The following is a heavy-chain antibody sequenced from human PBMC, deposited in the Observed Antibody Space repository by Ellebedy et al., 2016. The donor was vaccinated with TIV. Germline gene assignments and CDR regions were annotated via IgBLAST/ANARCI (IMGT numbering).Heavy chain of an antibody. D-gene: IGHD2-15*01. V-gene: IGHV2-70*04. CDR1: GFSLSTSGMR. CDR3: ARLGYCSGGSCSFDY. CDR2: IDWDDDK. Sequence: SGPTLVKPTQTLTLTCTFSGFSLSTSGMRVSWIRQPPGKALEWLARIDWDDDKFYSTSLKTRLTISKDTSKSQVVLTMTNMDPVDTATYYCARLGYCSGGSCSFDYWGQGTLVTVSS. J-gene: IGHJ4*02.